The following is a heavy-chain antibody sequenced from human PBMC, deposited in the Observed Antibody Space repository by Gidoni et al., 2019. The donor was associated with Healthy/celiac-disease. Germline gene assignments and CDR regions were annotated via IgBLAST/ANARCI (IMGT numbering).Heavy chain of an antibody. J-gene: IGHJ4*02. V-gene: IGHV3-23*01. CDR2: ISGSGGST. D-gene: IGHD2-2*02. CDR3: AKWGFCSSTSCYTGFDY. CDR1: GFTFSSYA. Sequence: EVQLLESGGGLVQPGGSLRLSCAASGFTFSSYAMSWVRQAPGKGLEWVSAISGSGGSTYYADSVKGRFTISRDNSKNTLYLQMNSLRAEDTAVYYCAKWGFCSSTSCYTGFDYWGQGTLVTVSS.